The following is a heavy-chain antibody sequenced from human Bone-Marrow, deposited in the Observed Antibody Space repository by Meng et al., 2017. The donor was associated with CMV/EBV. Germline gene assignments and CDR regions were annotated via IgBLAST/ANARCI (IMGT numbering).Heavy chain of an antibody. CDR3: ARDVRGSDYYHGMDV. J-gene: IGHJ6*02. Sequence: GESLKISCAASGFDFNYYSMNWVRQAPGKGLEWVSSISTSGSFIYYADSLKGRFIISRDNPKNLLYLQMNSLRVDDTAVYYCARDVRGSDYYHGMDVCGQGTTVTVSS. D-gene: IGHD3-10*02. CDR1: GFDFNYYS. V-gene: IGHV3-21*06. CDR2: ISTSGSFI.